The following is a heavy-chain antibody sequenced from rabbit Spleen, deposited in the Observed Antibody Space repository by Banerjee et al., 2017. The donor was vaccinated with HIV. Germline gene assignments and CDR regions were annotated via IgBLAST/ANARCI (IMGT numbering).Heavy chain of an antibody. CDR3: ARGPYVGYNYGSYFNL. CDR2: IGTGSGST. Sequence: EQLEESGGGLVKPEGSLTLTCKASGVSFSGGYYISWVRQAPGKGLEWIGCIGTGSGSTYYASWAKGRFTISKTSSTTVTLQMTSLTAADTATYFCARGPYVGYNYGSYFNLWGQGTLVTVS. J-gene: IGHJ4*01. CDR1: GVSFSGGYY. V-gene: IGHV1S45*01. D-gene: IGHD6-1*01.